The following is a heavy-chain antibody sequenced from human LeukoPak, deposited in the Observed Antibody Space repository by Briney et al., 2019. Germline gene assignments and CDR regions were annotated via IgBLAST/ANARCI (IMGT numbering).Heavy chain of an antibody. Sequence: SETLSLTCTVSGGSISSSSYYWGWIRQPPGKGLEWIGSIYYSGSTYYNPSLKSRVTISVDTSKNQFSLKLSSVTAADTAVYYCARRVGIGCSSTSCYVGAFDIWGQGTMVTVSS. V-gene: IGHV4-39*01. CDR2: IYYSGST. D-gene: IGHD2-2*01. CDR3: ARRVGIGCSSTSCYVGAFDI. CDR1: GGSISSSSYY. J-gene: IGHJ3*02.